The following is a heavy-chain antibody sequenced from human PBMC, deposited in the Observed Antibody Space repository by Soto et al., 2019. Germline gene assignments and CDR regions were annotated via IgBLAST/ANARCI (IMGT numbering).Heavy chain of an antibody. D-gene: IGHD3-10*01. CDR1: GFTFSSYA. Sequence: GGSLRLSCAASGFTFSSYAMHWVRQAPGKGLEWVAVISYDGSNKYYADSVKGRSTISRDNSKNTLYLQMNSLRAEDTAVYYCARDGGFGYYYYYGMDVWGQGTTVTVSS. CDR3: ARDGGFGYYYYYGMDV. V-gene: IGHV3-30-3*01. CDR2: ISYDGSNK. J-gene: IGHJ6*02.